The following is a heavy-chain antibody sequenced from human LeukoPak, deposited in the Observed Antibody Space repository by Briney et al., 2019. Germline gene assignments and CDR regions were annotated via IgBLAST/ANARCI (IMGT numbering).Heavy chain of an antibody. CDR2: IKSKTDGGTT. J-gene: IGHJ3*02. V-gene: IGHV3-15*01. CDR1: GFTFSNAR. Sequence: KAGGSLRLSCAASGFTFSNARMSWVRQAPGKGLEWVGRIKSKTDGGTTDYAAPVKGRFTISRDDSKNTLYLQMNSLKTEDTAVYYCTTGIVVVPAAMEAFDIWGQGTMVTVSS. CDR3: TTGIVVVPAAMEAFDI. D-gene: IGHD2-2*01.